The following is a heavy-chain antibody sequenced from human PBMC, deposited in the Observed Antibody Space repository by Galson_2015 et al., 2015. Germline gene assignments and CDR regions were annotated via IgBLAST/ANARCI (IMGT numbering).Heavy chain of an antibody. V-gene: IGHV4-4*02. J-gene: IGHJ5*02. Sequence: SETLSLTCAVSGGSISSSNYWSWVRQSPGKGLEWIGDIHYSVRTNYNPSLRSRFTISVDKSKNQFSLKLSSVTAADTAVYYCARDYYGSESYIGVWFDPWGQGTLVTVSS. CDR1: GGSISSSNY. CDR3: ARDYYGSESYIGVWFDP. CDR2: IHYSVRT. D-gene: IGHD3-10*01.